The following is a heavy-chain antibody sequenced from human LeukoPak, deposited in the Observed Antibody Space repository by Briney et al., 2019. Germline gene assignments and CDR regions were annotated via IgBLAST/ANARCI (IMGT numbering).Heavy chain of an antibody. V-gene: IGHV3-49*04. CDR1: GFTFSDYA. J-gene: IGHJ4*02. D-gene: IGHD6-19*01. CDR3: SRAYSTGWLGINDY. Sequence: GGSLRLSCTAAGFTFSDYAVTWVRQAPGKGLEWVGFIRNQANGGTADYAASVKGRFTISRDDSKTIAYLQMNSLKNEDTAVYFCSRAYSTGWLGINDYWGQGALVTVSS. CDR2: IRNQANGGTA.